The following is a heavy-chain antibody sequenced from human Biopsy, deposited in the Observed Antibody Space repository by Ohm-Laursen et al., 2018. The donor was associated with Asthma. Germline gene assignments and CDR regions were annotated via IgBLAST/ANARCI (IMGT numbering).Heavy chain of an antibody. V-gene: IGHV3-11*04. D-gene: IGHD4-11*01. CDR1: GFTVSDYH. Sequence: SLRLSCAASGFTVSDYHMSWIRQTPGRGLEWISYIGSRITDAIYYADSVKGRFTLSRDNAKNSLYLQMNSLRDEDTAVYYCALKYRNSVFPEYGMDVWGQGTTVTVSS. J-gene: IGHJ6*02. CDR3: ALKYRNSVFPEYGMDV. CDR2: IGSRITDAI.